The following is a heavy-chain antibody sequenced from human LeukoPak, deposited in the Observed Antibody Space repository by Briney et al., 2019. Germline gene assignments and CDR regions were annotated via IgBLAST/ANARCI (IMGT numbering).Heavy chain of an antibody. CDR1: RLAFSTYA. CDR2: ISSNGADT. CDR3: ANYRKPQGLDY. J-gene: IGHJ4*02. Sequence: GGSLRLSCAVSRLAFSTYAMTWVRQAPGQGLEYVSTISSNGADTYYADSVKGRFTISRDNSKNTLYLQMTSLRVEDTAVYYCANYRKPQGLDYWGQGTLVTVSS. D-gene: IGHD1-14*01. V-gene: IGHV3-23*01.